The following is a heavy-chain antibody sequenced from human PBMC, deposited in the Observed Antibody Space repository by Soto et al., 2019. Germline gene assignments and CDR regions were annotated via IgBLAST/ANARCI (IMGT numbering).Heavy chain of an antibody. Sequence: QVQLQQWGAGLLKPSETLSLSCAVYGGSFTGYYWNWIRQPPGKGLEWVGEINHSGSTNYNPSLKSRVTISVDTSKNQFSLKLSSVTAADTAVYYCAREVLGSTSCYTLRANCAYGMDVWGQGTTVTVSS. CDR1: GGSFTGYY. V-gene: IGHV4-34*01. D-gene: IGHD2-2*02. CDR2: INHSGST. J-gene: IGHJ6*02. CDR3: AREVLGSTSCYTLRANCAYGMDV.